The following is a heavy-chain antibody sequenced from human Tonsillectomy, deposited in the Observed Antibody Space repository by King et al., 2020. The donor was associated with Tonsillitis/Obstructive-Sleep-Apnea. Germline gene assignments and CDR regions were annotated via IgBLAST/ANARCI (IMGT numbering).Heavy chain of an antibody. D-gene: IGHD3-3*01. Sequence: VQLVESGGGLIQPGGSLRLSCAASGFTVSSNYMSWVRQAPGKGLEWVSVIYSGGSTYYADSVKGRFTISRDNSKNTLYLQMNSLRAEDTAVYHCARAYYDFWSGYSPGNYYFDYWGQGTLVTVSS. CDR2: IYSGGST. J-gene: IGHJ4*02. V-gene: IGHV3-53*01. CDR3: ARAYYDFWSGYSPGNYYFDY. CDR1: GFTVSSNY.